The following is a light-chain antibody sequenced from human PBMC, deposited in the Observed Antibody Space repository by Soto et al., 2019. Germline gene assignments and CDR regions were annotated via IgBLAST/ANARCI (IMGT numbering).Light chain of an antibody. CDR2: AAS. J-gene: IGKJ1*01. CDR3: QQSYATPRT. CDR1: QSIGKF. Sequence: DIQMTQSPSSLSASVGYRLTITCRASQSIGKFLNWYQQKPGTAPNLLISAASSLQSGVPSRFSGTGSGTEFTLTISSLQPEDFATYFCQQSYATPRTFGQGTKVDI. V-gene: IGKV1-39*01.